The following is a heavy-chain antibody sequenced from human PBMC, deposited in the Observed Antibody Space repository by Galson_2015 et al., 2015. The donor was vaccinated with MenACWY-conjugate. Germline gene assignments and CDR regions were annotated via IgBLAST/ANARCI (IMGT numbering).Heavy chain of an antibody. Sequence: QSGAEVKKPGESLRISCKGSGYSFTSYWISWVRQMPGKGLEWMGRIDPSDSYTNYSPSFQGHVTISADKSISTAYLRWSSLKASDTAMYYCARHGAYSGYDNNWFDPWGQGTLVTVSS. J-gene: IGHJ5*02. D-gene: IGHD5-12*01. CDR2: IDPSDSYT. CDR3: ARHGAYSGYDNNWFDP. CDR1: GYSFTSYW. V-gene: IGHV5-10-1*01.